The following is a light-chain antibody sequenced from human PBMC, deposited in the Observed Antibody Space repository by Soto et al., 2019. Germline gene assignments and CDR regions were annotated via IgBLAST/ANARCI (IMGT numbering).Light chain of an antibody. J-gene: IGKJ1*01. CDR3: QYWDYYSWT. CDR2: KAS. V-gene: IGKV1-5*03. CDR1: QSITDW. Sequence: DIQMTQSPSTLSASVGDRVTITCRASQSITDWLAWYQQKPGKAPKFLIYKASNLEGGVPSRFSGSGSGTEFTLTISSVKPDDFATYYCQYWDYYSWTFGQRTKVEIK.